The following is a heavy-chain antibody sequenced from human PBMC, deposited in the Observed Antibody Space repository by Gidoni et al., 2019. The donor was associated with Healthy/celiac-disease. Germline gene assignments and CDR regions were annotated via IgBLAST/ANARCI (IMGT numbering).Heavy chain of an antibody. V-gene: IGHV3-9*01. D-gene: IGHD3-22*01. Sequence: EVQLVESGGRLVQPGRSLRLSLAASGFTFDDYAMHWVRQGPGKGLEWVSGSSWNSGSLGYADSGKGLFNISRDNAKNSLYLQMNSLRAEDTALYYCAASRGYYYVPDYWGQGTLVTVSS. CDR2: SSWNSGSL. CDR1: GFTFDDYA. CDR3: AASRGYYYVPDY. J-gene: IGHJ4*02.